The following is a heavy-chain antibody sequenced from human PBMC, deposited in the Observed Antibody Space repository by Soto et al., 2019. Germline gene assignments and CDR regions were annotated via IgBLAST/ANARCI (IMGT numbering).Heavy chain of an antibody. CDR1: GFTFSSYG. Sequence: PGGSLRLXCAASGFTFSSYGMHWVRQAPGKGLEWVAVISYDGSNKYYADSVKGRFTISRDNSKNTLYLQMNSLRAEDTAVYYCANGGSKSIVVVPWYWGQGTLVTVSS. CDR2: ISYDGSNK. V-gene: IGHV3-30*18. J-gene: IGHJ4*02. CDR3: ANGGSKSIVVVPWY. D-gene: IGHD3-22*01.